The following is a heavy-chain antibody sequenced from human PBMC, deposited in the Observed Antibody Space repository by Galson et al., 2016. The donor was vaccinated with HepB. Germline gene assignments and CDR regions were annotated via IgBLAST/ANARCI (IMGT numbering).Heavy chain of an antibody. Sequence: SLRLSCAASGFTFSSYATHWVRQAPGKGLEYVSAISNDGGSTYYADSVKGRFTISRDNSKNTLYFQMSSLRAEDKTVYYCAGYSSSARRYYYGMDVWGQGTTVTVSS. CDR1: GFTFSSYA. CDR2: ISNDGGST. V-gene: IGHV3-64*05. CDR3: AGYSSSARRYYYGMDV. D-gene: IGHD6-6*01. J-gene: IGHJ6*02.